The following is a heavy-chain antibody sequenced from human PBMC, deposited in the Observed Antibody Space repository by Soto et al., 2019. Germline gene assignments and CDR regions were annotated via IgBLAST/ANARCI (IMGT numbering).Heavy chain of an antibody. CDR2: ISGSGGST. Sequence: GGDVRLGWAAPAVCFSSDALWWGLQAPGKGLEWFSAISGSGGSTYYADSVKGRVTISRDNSKTTLYLQMHSLRAEDTAVYYCAKDASGSYYDAFDIWGQGT. J-gene: IGHJ3*02. CDR1: AVCFSSDA. CDR3: AKDASGSYYDAFDI. V-gene: IGHV3-23*01. D-gene: IGHD1-26*01.